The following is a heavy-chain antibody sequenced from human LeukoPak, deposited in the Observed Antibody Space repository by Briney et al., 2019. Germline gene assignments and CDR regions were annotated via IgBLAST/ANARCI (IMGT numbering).Heavy chain of an antibody. D-gene: IGHD3-9*01. J-gene: IGHJ3*02. V-gene: IGHV1-18*01. Sequence: WASVKVSCKATGYTFTNFGISWVRQAPGQGLEWMGWISAYNGETNYAQKLQGRVSMTTDTSTSTAYMELRSLKSDDTAMYYCARYSDDILTGNYAFDIWGQGTMVTVSS. CDR1: GYTFTNFG. CDR3: ARYSDDILTGNYAFDI. CDR2: ISAYNGET.